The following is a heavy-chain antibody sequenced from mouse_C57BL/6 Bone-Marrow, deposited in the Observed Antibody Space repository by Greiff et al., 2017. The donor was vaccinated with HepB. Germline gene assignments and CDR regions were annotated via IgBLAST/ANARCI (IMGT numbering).Heavy chain of an antibody. Sequence: EVQLQQSGPGLAKPSQPLSLTCSVTGYSITSDYWNWIRKFPGNKLEYMGYISYSGSTYYNPSLKSRISITRDTSKNQYYLQLNSVTTEDTATYYCARYSNYAGYAMDYWGQGTSVTVSS. D-gene: IGHD2-5*01. CDR3: ARYSNYAGYAMDY. CDR2: ISYSGST. V-gene: IGHV3-8*01. CDR1: GYSITSDY. J-gene: IGHJ4*01.